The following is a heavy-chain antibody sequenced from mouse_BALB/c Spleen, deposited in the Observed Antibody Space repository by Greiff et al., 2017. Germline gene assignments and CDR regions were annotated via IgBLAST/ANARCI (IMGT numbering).Heavy chain of an antibody. V-gene: IGHV5-4*02. CDR1: GFTFSDYY. CDR3: ETGAGGYAMDS. J-gene: IGHJ4*01. CDR2: ISDGGSYS. Sequence: EVMLVESGGGLVKPGGSLILSCAASGFTFSDYYMSLVRQTPEKRLEWVATISDGGSYSYYPDSVKGRFTISRDTAKNDLYLQMSSLKSEDTTMYYCETGAGGYAMDSWGQVTTVTVS.